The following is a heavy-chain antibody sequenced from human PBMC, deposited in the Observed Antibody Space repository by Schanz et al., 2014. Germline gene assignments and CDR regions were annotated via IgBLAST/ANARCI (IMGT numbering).Heavy chain of an antibody. V-gene: IGHV3-48*01. CDR2: ITYNGGTI. J-gene: IGHJ5*02. CDR1: GITFSSHS. Sequence: EVHLVESGGGLVQPGGSLRLSCAASGITFSSHSFNWVRQAPGKGLEWISYITYNGGTIYYADSVKGRFTISRDNAKNSLYLQMTSLRAEDTAVYYCARAGYDADNWFDPWGQGTLVTVSS. CDR3: ARAGYDADNWFDP. D-gene: IGHD2-2*01.